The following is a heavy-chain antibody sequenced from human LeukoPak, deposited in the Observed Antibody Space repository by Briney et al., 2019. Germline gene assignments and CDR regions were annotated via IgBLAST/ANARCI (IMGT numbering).Heavy chain of an antibody. V-gene: IGHV3-48*03. D-gene: IGHD6-13*01. CDR1: GFNFSSYE. CDR2: ISTSGSTI. Sequence: GGSLRLSCAAPGFNFSSYEMIWVRQAPGKGLEWISYISTSGSTIYYGDSVEGRFTISRDNAKNSLYLQMNSLRAEDTAVYYCGRGDYSSSWYLDHWGQGTLVTVSS. CDR3: GRGDYSSSWYLDH. J-gene: IGHJ4*02.